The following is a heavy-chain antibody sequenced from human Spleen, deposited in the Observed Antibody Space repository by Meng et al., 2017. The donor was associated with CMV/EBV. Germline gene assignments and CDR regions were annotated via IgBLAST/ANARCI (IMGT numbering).Heavy chain of an antibody. V-gene: IGHV4-59*11. D-gene: IGHD6-6*01. CDR3: ARPHSSSGAYYFDY. J-gene: IGHJ4*02. Sequence: SETLSLTCTVSGGSISSHFWTWIRQPPGKGLEWIGYIYYSGSTSYNPSLKSRVAISVDTSKNQFSLRLSSVTAADTAVYYCARPHSSSGAYYFDYWGQGTLVTVSS. CDR1: GGSISSHF. CDR2: IYYSGST.